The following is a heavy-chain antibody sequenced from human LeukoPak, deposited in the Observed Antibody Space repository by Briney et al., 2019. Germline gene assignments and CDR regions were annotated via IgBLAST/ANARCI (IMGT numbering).Heavy chain of an antibody. CDR1: GYSFSDCS. J-gene: IGHJ4*02. V-gene: IGHV1-2*06. CDR3: ARGGSGSGYLYYFDY. CDR2: INSNSGGT. Sequence: ASVMVSCKASGYSFSDCSMHWVRQAPGQGLEWMGRINSNSGGTSYAQNFQGRVTMTRDTSINTAYMELSGLTSDDTAMYYCARGGSGSGYLYYFDYWGQGTLVSVPS. D-gene: IGHD3-10*01.